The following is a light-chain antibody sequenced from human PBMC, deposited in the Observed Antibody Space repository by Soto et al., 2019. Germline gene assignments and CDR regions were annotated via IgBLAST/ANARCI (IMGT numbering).Light chain of an antibody. CDR3: QQYKSYS. CDR2: DAS. V-gene: IGKV1-5*01. CDR1: QSISSW. J-gene: IGKJ3*01. Sequence: DIRMTQSPSTLSAAVGDRVTITCRASQSISSWVAWYQQKPGKAPKLLIYDASSLESGVPSRFSGSGSGTEFTLTISSLQPDDFATYYCQQYKSYSFGPGTKVDIK.